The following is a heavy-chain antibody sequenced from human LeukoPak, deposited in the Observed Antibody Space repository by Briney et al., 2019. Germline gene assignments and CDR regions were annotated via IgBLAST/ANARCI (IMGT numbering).Heavy chain of an antibody. J-gene: IGHJ4*02. V-gene: IGHV1-24*01. CDR3: AIGGNSPHDY. D-gene: IGHD5-12*01. Sequence: ASVKVPCKVSGYTLTELSMHWVRQAPGRGLEWMGGFGPEDGKTIYAQKFQGRVTMTEDTSTDTVYMELSSLRSEDTAVYYCAIGGNSPHDYWGQGTLVTVSS. CDR2: FGPEDGKT. CDR1: GYTLTELS.